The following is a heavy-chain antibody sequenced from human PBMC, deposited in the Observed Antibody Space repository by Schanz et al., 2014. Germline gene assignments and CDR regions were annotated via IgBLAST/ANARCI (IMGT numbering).Heavy chain of an antibody. CDR1: GFTFSSYA. J-gene: IGHJ4*02. CDR2: ISSSSTR. Sequence: EVHLLESGGGLVQPGGSLRLSCAASGFTFSSYAMSWVRQAPGKGLEWVSYISSSSTRYYADSVKGRFTISRDNAKSSLYLQMNSLRVEDTAVYYCAASSGWHPSTDYWGQGTLVTVSS. V-gene: IGHV3-48*04. CDR3: AASSGWHPSTDY. D-gene: IGHD6-19*01.